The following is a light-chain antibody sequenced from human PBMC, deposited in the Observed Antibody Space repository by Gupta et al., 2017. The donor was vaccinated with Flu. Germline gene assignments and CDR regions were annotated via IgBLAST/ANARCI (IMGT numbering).Light chain of an antibody. CDR3: QQDDYLPLT. CDR2: DAT. V-gene: IGKV1-33*01. J-gene: IGKJ4*01. Sequence: DIQMTQSPSSLSASVGDRVTITCQASQDISNYLNWYQQKPGKAPNFLIYDATNLETGVPSRFSGSGSGTDFTFTISSLQPEDFATYYCQQDDYLPLTFGGGTKVEIK. CDR1: QDISNY.